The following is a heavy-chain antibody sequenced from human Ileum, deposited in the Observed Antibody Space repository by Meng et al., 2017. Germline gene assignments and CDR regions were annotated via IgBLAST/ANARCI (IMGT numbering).Heavy chain of an antibody. CDR3: AREWSGSYRHFDY. J-gene: IGHJ4*02. D-gene: IGHD1-26*01. V-gene: IGHV4-4*02. CDR2: IHHSGST. Sequence: QVQPQESGPGLLKPSGTLSLTCAVSGGPISTSDWWSWVRQPPGKGLEWIGEIHHSGSTNYNPSLKSRVTISVDKSKNQFSLKLNSVTAADTAVYYCAREWSGSYRHFDYWGQGTLVTVSS. CDR1: GGPISTSDW.